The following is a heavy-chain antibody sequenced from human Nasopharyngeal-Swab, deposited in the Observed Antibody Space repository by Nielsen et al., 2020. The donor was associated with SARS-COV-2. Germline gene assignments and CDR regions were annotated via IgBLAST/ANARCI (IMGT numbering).Heavy chain of an antibody. CDR2: TSYDGSNK. CDR3: ARDRGDGYNLYYFDY. Sequence: GESLKISCAASGFTFSSYGMHWVRQAPGKGLEWVAVTSYDGSNKYYADSVKGRFTISRDNSKNTLYLQMNSLRAEDTAVYYCARDRGDGYNLYYFDYWGQGTLVTVSS. CDR1: GFTFSSYG. V-gene: IGHV3-30*03. D-gene: IGHD5-24*01. J-gene: IGHJ4*02.